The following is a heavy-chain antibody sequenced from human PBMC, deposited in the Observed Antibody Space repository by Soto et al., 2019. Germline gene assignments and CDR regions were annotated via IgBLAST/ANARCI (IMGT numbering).Heavy chain of an antibody. CDR3: AIDRDTAMDSVFDY. Sequence: QVQLVQSGAEVKKPGSSVKVSCKASGGTFSSYAISWVRQAPGQGLEWMGGIIPIFGTANYAQKFQGRVTITADESTSTAYMELSSLRSEDTAVYYCAIDRDTAMDSVFDYWGQGTLVTVSS. D-gene: IGHD5-18*01. V-gene: IGHV1-69*01. J-gene: IGHJ4*02. CDR2: IIPIFGTA. CDR1: GGTFSSYA.